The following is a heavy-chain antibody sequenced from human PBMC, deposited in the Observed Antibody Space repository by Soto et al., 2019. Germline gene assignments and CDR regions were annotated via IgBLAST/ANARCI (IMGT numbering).Heavy chain of an antibody. CDR1: ADTCINFI. Sequence: VKVSRTAPADTCINFIISWVRQAPGQGLEWMGWISAYNGNTNYAQKLQGRVTMTTDTSTSTAYMELRSLRSDDTAVYYCARDDDILTGYGQYFQHWG. CDR2: ISAYNGNT. CDR3: ARDDDILTGYGQYFQH. J-gene: IGHJ1*01. V-gene: IGHV1-18*01. D-gene: IGHD3-9*01.